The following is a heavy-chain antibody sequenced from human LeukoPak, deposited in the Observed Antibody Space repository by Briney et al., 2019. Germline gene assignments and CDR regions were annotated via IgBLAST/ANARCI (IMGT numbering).Heavy chain of an antibody. CDR1: GGTFSSYA. Sequence: SVKVSCKASGGTFSSYAISWVRQAPGQGLEWMGRITPIFGTANYAQKFQGRVTITTDESTSTAYMELSSLRSEDTAVYYCARADYDSSGYYLDFDYWGQGTLVTVSS. CDR3: ARADYDSSGYYLDFDY. J-gene: IGHJ4*02. D-gene: IGHD3-22*01. V-gene: IGHV1-69*05. CDR2: ITPIFGTA.